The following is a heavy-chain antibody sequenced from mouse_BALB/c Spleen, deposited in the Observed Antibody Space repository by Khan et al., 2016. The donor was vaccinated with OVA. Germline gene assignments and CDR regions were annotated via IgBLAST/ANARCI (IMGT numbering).Heavy chain of an antibody. CDR1: GFTFSRFG. Sequence: EVKLLESGGGLVQPGGSRKLSCAASGFTFSRFGMHWVRQAPEKGLEWVAYISSGSSTIYYGDTVKGRFTISRDNPKNTLFLQMTSLRSEDTAMYYCARDSNFDYWGQDTTLTVSS. CDR3: ARDSNFDY. J-gene: IGHJ2*01. V-gene: IGHV5-17*02. CDR2: ISSGSSTI.